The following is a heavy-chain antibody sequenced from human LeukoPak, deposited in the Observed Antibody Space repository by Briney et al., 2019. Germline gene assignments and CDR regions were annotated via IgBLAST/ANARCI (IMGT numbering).Heavy chain of an antibody. CDR1: GFTFSSYS. V-gene: IGHV3-7*01. J-gene: IGHJ4*02. CDR2: IKQDGSEK. D-gene: IGHD3-16*01. Sequence: GGSLRLSCAASGFTFSSYSMNWVRQAPGKGLEWVANIKQDGSEKYYVDSVKGRFTISRDNAKNSLYLQMNSLRAEDTAVYYCARDGGGYCDYWGQGTLVTVSS. CDR3: ARDGGGYCDY.